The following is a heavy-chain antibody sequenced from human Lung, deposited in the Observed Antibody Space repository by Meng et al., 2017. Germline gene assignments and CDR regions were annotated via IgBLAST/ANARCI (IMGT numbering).Heavy chain of an antibody. D-gene: IGHD6-19*01. CDR1: GYTFTTYG. Sequence: QVHLVQSGLEVKKPEASVKVSCKASGYTFTTYGISWLRQAPGQGLEWMGWIDPGNGNRDFAEKFQDRLTMSNDTSSSTVYMELTRLTSDDTAVYYCARDRQWLFDYWGQGALVTVSS. J-gene: IGHJ4*02. CDR2: IDPGNGNR. CDR3: ARDRQWLFDY. V-gene: IGHV1-18*01.